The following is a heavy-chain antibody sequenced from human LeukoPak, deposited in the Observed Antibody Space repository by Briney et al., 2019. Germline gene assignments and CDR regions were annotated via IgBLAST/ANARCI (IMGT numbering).Heavy chain of an antibody. D-gene: IGHD4-11*01. Sequence: GGSLRLSCAASGFSFSSYTLSWVRQAPGKGLEWVAIIRGSGDSTYYADSVKGRFTISRDNSKNTLYLQMNSLRAEDTAVYYCAKDSLDYSNYPDSGDYWGQGTLVTVSS. V-gene: IGHV3-23*01. CDR3: AKDSLDYSNYPDSGDY. CDR2: IRGSGDST. CDR1: GFSFSSYT. J-gene: IGHJ4*02.